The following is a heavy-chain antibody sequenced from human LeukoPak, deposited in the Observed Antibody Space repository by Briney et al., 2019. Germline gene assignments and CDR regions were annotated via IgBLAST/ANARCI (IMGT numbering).Heavy chain of an antibody. J-gene: IGHJ4*02. Sequence: PGGSLRLSCAASGFTFSSYEMNWVRQAPGKGLEWVSYISSSGSTIYYADSVKGRFTISRDNAKNSLYLQMNSLRAEDTAVYYCAASGSYYNKVDYWGQGTLVTVSS. V-gene: IGHV3-48*03. CDR1: GFTFSSYE. CDR3: AASGSYYNKVDY. CDR2: ISSSGSTI. D-gene: IGHD1-26*01.